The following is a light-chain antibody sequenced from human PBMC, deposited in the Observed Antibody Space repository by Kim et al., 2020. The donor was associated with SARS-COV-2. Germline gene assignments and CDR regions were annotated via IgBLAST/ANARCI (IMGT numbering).Light chain of an antibody. J-gene: IGLJ2*01. CDR3: QVYDSSSDHVV. Sequence: APGKTGRITCGGGNHGGKPVHWYQQKPGQAPTLVIYYDSDRPSGIPERFSGSNSGNTATLTISRVEAGDEADYYCQVYDSSSDHVVFGGGTQLTVL. V-gene: IGLV3-21*01. CDR1: NHGGKP. CDR2: YDS.